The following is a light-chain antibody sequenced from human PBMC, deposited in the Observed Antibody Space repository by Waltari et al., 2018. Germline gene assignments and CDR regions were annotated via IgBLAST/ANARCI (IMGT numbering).Light chain of an antibody. J-gene: IGKJ2*01. CDR2: DAS. CDR1: QDISNY. V-gene: IGKV1-33*01. CDR3: QQYDNLTSGT. Sequence: DIQMTQSPSSLSASVGDRVTITCQASQDISNYLNWYQQKPGKAPKLLIYDASNLETGVPSRFSGSGSGTDFTFTISSLQPEDIATYYCQQYDNLTSGTFGQGTKLEIK.